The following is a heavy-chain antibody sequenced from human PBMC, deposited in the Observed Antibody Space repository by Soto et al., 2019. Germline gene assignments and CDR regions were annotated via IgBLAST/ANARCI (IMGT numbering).Heavy chain of an antibody. CDR3: ARGSDYVYFFDN. Sequence: QVQLQESGPGLVKPSQTLSLTCTVSGGSVSSGGYYWSWIRQPPGKGLEWIGYISYSGNTFYNPSLKSQVTISIDTSKNQFSLKLRSVTAADTALFYCARGSDYVYFFDNWGQGTLVTVSS. D-gene: IGHD1-26*01. CDR1: GGSVSSGGYY. J-gene: IGHJ4*02. CDR2: ISYSGNT. V-gene: IGHV4-31*01.